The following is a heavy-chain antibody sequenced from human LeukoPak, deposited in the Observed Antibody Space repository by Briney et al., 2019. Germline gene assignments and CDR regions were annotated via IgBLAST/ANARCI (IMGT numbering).Heavy chain of an antibody. J-gene: IGHJ4*02. V-gene: IGHV3-7*01. D-gene: IGHD2-15*01. Sequence: SGGSLRLSCAASGLTFSSYWMSWVRQAPGKGLEWVANIKKDGSPNYYVDSVKGRFTISKDNARNSLYLQMNSLRAEDTAVYYCATEHYGSLAGWGQGTLVTVSS. CDR1: GLTFSSYW. CDR3: ATEHYGSLAG. CDR2: IKKDGSPN.